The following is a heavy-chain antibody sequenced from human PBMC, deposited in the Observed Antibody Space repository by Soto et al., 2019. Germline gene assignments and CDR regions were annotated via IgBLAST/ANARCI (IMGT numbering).Heavy chain of an antibody. V-gene: IGHV3-15*01. CDR1: GFTFRNVW. CDR2: VKSRSDGGTT. D-gene: IGHD1-26*01. J-gene: IGHJ4*02. CDR3: TTAAGGMWGADY. Sequence: GGSLRLSCAASGFTFRNVWMSWVRQAPGKGLEWVGRVKSRSDGGTTDYAAPVKGRFTVSRDDSQSTLSLQMDSLKIEASAVYFCTTAAGGMWGADYWGQGTPVTVSS.